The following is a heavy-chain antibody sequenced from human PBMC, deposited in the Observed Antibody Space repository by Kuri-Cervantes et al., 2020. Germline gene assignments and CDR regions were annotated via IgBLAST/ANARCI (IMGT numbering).Heavy chain of an antibody. J-gene: IGHJ6*02. CDR2: ISSSSSTI. CDR1: GFTFSSYS. V-gene: IGHV3-48*04. D-gene: IGHD1-14*01. Sequence: GESLKISCAASGFTFSSYSMNWVRQAPGKGLEWVSYISSSSSTIYYADSVKGRFTISRDNAKNSLYLQMNSLRAEDTAVYYCARDMAENYYYYYGMDVWGQGTTVTISS. CDR3: ARDMAENYYYYYGMDV.